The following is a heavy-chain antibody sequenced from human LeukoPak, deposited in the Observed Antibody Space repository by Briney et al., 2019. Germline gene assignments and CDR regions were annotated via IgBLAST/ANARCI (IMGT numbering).Heavy chain of an antibody. D-gene: IGHD3-3*01. CDR3: ARGHDFWSGYRRREVDY. CDR1: GGSFSGYY. J-gene: IGHJ4*02. V-gene: IGHV4-34*01. CDR2: INHSGST. Sequence: SETLSLTCAVYGGSFSGYYWSWIRQPPGKGLEWIGEINHSGSTNYNPSLKSRVTISVDTSKTQFSLKLSSVTAADTAVYYCARGHDFWSGYRRREVDYWGQGTLVTVSS.